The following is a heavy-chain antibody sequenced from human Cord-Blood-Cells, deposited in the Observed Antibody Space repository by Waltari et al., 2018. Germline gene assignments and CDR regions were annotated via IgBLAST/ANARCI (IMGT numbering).Heavy chain of an antibody. D-gene: IGHD6-13*01. CDR2: ISYDGSNT. CDR3: AREAAALDY. V-gene: IGHV3-30*01. Sequence: QVQLVESGGGVVQPGRSLRLSCAASGSTFSIYSMHWVREAAGKGREWVAVISYDGSNTYYADSVTGRFTISRDNSKNTLYLQMNSLRAEDTAVYYCAREAAALDYWGQGTLVTVSS. J-gene: IGHJ4*02. CDR1: GSTFSIYS.